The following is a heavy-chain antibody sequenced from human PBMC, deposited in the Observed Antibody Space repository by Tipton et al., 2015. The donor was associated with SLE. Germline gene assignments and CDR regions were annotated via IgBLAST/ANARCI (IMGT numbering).Heavy chain of an antibody. J-gene: IGHJ4*02. V-gene: IGHV4-59*02. D-gene: IGHD3-22*01. CDR2: IYYTGST. CDR1: GDSVSPNY. Sequence: TLSLTCSVSGDSVSPNYWSWIRQPPGKGLEWIGYIYYTGSTIYNPSLKSRVTMSVDTSKDQLSLVLTSVTAADTAVYYCARDVGYDSSGYCHPYFDYWGQGTLVTVSS. CDR3: ARDVGYDSSGYCHPYFDY.